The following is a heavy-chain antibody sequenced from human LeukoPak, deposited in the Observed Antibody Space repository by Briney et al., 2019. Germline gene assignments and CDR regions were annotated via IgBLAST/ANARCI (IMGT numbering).Heavy chain of an antibody. CDR2: INHSGST. Sequence: SETLSLTCAVYGGSFSGYYWSWIRQPPGKGLEWIGEINHSGSTNYNPSLKSRVTISVDTSKNQFSLKLSSVTAADTAVYYCARQHYYYDSSGYDAFDIWGQGTMVTVSS. CDR1: GGSFSGYY. CDR3: ARQHYYYDSSGYDAFDI. D-gene: IGHD3-22*01. V-gene: IGHV4-34*01. J-gene: IGHJ3*02.